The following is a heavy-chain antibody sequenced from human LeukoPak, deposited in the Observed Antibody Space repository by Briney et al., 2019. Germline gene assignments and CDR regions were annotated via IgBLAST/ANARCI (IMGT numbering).Heavy chain of an antibody. Sequence: PGGSLRLSCAASGFTFSSYAMHWVRQAPGKGLEWVAVISYDGSYKYYADSVKGRFTISRDNSKNTLYLQMNSLRAEDTAVFYCAKAVHSSSSWQIDYWGQGTLVTVSS. J-gene: IGHJ4*02. D-gene: IGHD6-6*01. CDR2: ISYDGSYK. V-gene: IGHV3-30*18. CDR3: AKAVHSSSSWQIDY. CDR1: GFTFSSYA.